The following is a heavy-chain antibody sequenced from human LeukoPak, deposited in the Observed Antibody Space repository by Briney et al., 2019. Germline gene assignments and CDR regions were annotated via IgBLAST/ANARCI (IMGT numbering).Heavy chain of an antibody. Sequence: ASVQVSCKASGYTFTSYNINWVRQAPGQGLEWMGWMNPNSGNTGYAQKFQGRVTMTRSTSISTAYMELSSLRSEDTAVYYCSRGGPYDSSGHLDWWGQGTQVTVSS. CDR2: MNPNSGNT. D-gene: IGHD3-22*01. V-gene: IGHV1-8*01. J-gene: IGHJ4*02. CDR3: SRGGPYDSSGHLDW. CDR1: GYTFTSYN.